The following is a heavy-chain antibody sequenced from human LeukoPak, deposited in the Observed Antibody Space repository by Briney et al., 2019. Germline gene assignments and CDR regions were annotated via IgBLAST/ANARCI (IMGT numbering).Heavy chain of an antibody. CDR2: IYYSGST. CDR1: GGSISSYY. CDR3: AREGRWGSSPVDY. V-gene: IGHV4-59*01. D-gene: IGHD6-13*01. J-gene: IGHJ4*02. Sequence: SETLSLTCTVSGGSISSYYGSWIRQPPGKGLEWIGYIYYSGSTNYNPSLKSRVTISVDTSKNQFSLKLSSVTAADTAVYYCAREGRWGSSPVDYWGQGTLVTVSS.